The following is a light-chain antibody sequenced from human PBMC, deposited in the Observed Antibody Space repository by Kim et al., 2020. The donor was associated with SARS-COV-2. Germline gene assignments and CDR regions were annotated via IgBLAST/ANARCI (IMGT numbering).Light chain of an antibody. V-gene: IGKV1-5*03. CDR3: QQYSSDSPT. Sequence: ASVGDRVTITGRASQSISTWLAWYPQTPRKGPKLLIYKASSLERGVPSRFSGSGSGTEFTLTINSLQPEDFAIYYCQQYSSDSPTFGQGTKVDIK. CDR1: QSISTW. CDR2: KAS. J-gene: IGKJ1*01.